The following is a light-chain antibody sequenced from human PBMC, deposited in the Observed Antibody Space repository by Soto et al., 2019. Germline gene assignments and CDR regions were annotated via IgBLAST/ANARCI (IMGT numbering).Light chain of an antibody. Sequence: QSVLTQPPSASGNPGQRVTISCSGGSSNMGTNTVSWYQQVPGTAPKVLIYVNDQRPSGVPDRFSGSNSGTSASLAISGLQPEDQAEYYCVAWDDSLNGHVFGTGTKVTVL. CDR1: SSNMGTNT. V-gene: IGLV1-44*01. CDR3: VAWDDSLNGHV. J-gene: IGLJ1*01. CDR2: VND.